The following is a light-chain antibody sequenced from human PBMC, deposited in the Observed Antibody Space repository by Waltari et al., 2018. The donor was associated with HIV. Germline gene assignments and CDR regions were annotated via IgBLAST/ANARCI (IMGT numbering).Light chain of an antibody. CDR2: MAS. V-gene: IGKV1-5*03. J-gene: IGKJ1*01. CDR1: QSISNW. CDR3: QQYNAFPWT. Sequence: DIQMTQSSSSLSASLGDTVTITCRASQSISNWLAWYQQKPGKAPQLLIYMASTLEGGVPARFSGSGSGTEFTLTISSLQPDDFATYYCQQYNAFPWTFGQGTTVDIK.